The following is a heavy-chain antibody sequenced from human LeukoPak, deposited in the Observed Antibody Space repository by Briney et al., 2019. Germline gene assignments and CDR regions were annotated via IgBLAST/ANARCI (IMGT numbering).Heavy chain of an antibody. V-gene: IGHV1-58*02. CDR1: GFTFTSSA. CDR3: AAGDAAVSSDFDY. CDR2: IVVGSGNT. D-gene: IGHD6-13*01. J-gene: IGHJ4*02. Sequence: SVNVSCKASGFTFTSSAMQWVRQARGQRLEWIGWIVVGSGNTNYAQKFQERVTITRDMSTSTAYMELSSLRSEDTAVYYCAAGDAAVSSDFDYWGQGTLVTVSS.